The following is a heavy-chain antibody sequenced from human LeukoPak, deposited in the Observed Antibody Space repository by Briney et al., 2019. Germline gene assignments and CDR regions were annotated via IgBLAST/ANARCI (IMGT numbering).Heavy chain of an antibody. CDR1: GGSFSDYS. J-gene: IGHJ4*02. Sequence: SETLSLTCAVFGGSFSDYSWTWIRQTPGKGLEWIGEINHRGGTNYNPSLKSRLTISVDTSKNQFSLNLTSVTAADTAVYYCAKDKQWLVFGGYWGQGTLVTVSS. D-gene: IGHD6-19*01. V-gene: IGHV4-34*01. CDR3: AKDKQWLVFGGY. CDR2: INHRGGT.